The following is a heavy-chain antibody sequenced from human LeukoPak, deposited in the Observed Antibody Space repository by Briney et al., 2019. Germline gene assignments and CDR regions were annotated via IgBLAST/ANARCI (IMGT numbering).Heavy chain of an antibody. CDR3: ARETTIFFLGYFDY. V-gene: IGHV3-7*01. CDR1: GFTFSSYW. Sequence: GGFLRLSCAASGFTFSSYWMSWVRQAPGKGLEWVANIKQDGSEKYYVDSVKGRFTISRDNAKNSLYLQMNSLRAEDTAVYYCARETTIFFLGYFDYWGQGTLVTVSS. D-gene: IGHD3-9*01. CDR2: IKQDGSEK. J-gene: IGHJ4*02.